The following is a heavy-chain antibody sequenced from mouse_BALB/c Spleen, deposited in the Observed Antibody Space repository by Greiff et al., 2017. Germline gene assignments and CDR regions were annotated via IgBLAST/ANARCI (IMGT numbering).Heavy chain of an antibody. Sequence: VQVVESGPQLVRPGASVKISCKASGYSFTSYWMHWVKQRPGQGLEWIGMIDPSDSETRLNQKFKDKATLTVDKSSSTAYMQLSSPTSEDSAVYYCARSLITTVVSPYWGQGTLVTVSA. D-gene: IGHD1-1*01. J-gene: IGHJ3*01. CDR1: GYSFTSYW. CDR3: ARSLITTVVSPY. CDR2: IDPSDSET. V-gene: IGHV1S126*01.